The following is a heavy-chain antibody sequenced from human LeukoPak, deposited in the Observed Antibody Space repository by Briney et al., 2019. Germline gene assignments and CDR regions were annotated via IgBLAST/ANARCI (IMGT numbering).Heavy chain of an antibody. CDR1: GGSISSYY. Sequence: SETLSLTCTVSGGSISSYYWSWIRQPAGKGLEWIGRIYTSGSTNYNPSLKSRVTISVDTSKNQFTLKLSSVTAADTAVYYCARSVEGYCRGGNCYYYSYYMDVWGKGTPVTVSS. V-gene: IGHV4-4*07. CDR2: IYTSGST. J-gene: IGHJ6*03. D-gene: IGHD2-15*01. CDR3: ARSVEGYCRGGNCYYYSYYMDV.